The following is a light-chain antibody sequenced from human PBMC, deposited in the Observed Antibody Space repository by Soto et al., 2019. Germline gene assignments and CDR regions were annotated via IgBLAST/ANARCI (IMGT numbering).Light chain of an antibody. V-gene: IGKV3-11*01. CDR2: DVS. CDR1: QSVGSS. J-gene: IGKJ4*01. CDR3: QQRSNWPRN. Sequence: EIVLTQSPATLSLSPGERATLSCRASQSVGSSLAWYQQKPGQATRLFIYDVSSRATGIPARFSGSRSGNHFTHSSSSLAPEDFAVYFCQQRSNWPRNFGGGTKVDIK.